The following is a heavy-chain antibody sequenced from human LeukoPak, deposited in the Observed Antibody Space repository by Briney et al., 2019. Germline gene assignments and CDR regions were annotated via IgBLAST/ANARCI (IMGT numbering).Heavy chain of an antibody. Sequence: GGSLRLSCAASDLPVSINYMTWVRQAPGKGLEWVSAISGSGGSTYYADSVKGRFTISRDNSKNTLYLQMNSLRAEDTAVYYCAKTASPYYYYYMDVWGKGTTVTVSS. CDR3: AKTASPYYYYYMDV. CDR1: DLPVSINY. CDR2: ISGSGGST. J-gene: IGHJ6*03. D-gene: IGHD6-25*01. V-gene: IGHV3-23*01.